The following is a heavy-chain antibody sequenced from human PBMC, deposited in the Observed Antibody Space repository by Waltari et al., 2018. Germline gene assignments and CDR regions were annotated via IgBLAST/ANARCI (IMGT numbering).Heavy chain of an antibody. CDR1: GFTFSSYS. CDR3: ARDYYDSSGYYYWGYYYYGMDV. V-gene: IGHV3-48*01. J-gene: IGHJ6*02. D-gene: IGHD3-22*01. CDR2: ISSSSSTI. Sequence: EVQLVESGGGLVQPGGSLRLSCAASGFTFSSYSMNWVRQAPGKGLEWVSYISSSSSTINSAAGGKGRFTISRDNAKNSLFLQMNSLRAEDTAVYYCARDYYDSSGYYYWGYYYYGMDVWGQGTTVTVSS.